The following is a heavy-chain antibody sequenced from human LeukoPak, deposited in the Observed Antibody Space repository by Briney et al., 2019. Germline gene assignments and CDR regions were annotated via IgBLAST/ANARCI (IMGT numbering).Heavy chain of an antibody. V-gene: IGHV1-2*02. Sequence: ASVPDTCKASGYTFTGYYMHWVRQAPGQGLEWMGWINPNSGGTNYAQKFQGRVTMTRDTSISTAYMELSRLRSDDTAVYYCAAGQWLALPNYWRQGTLVTVSS. CDR3: AAGQWLALPNY. J-gene: IGHJ4*02. CDR1: GYTFTGYY. D-gene: IGHD6-19*01. CDR2: INPNSGGT.